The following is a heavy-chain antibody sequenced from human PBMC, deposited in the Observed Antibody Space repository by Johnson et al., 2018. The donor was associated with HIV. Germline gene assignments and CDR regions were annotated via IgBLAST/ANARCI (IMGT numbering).Heavy chain of an antibody. J-gene: IGHJ3*02. Sequence: QVQLVESGGGVVQPGGSLRLSCAASGFTFSSYGMHWVRQAPGKGLEWVAFIRFDGSIEYQRDSVKGRFSISRYNSKKTMYLQMNSLRAEDTAVYYCARSQVAATSEGAFDIWGQGIMVTVSS. D-gene: IGHD2-15*01. V-gene: IGHV3-30*02. CDR1: GFTFSSYG. CDR2: IRFDGSIE. CDR3: ARSQVAATSEGAFDI.